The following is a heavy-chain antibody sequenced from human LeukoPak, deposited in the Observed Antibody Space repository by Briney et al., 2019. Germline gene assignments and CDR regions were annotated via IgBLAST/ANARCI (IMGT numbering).Heavy chain of an antibody. Sequence: KPSETLSLTCTVSGGSISSSSYYWGWIRQPPGKGLEWIGSIYYSGSTYYNPSLKSRVTISVDTSKNQFSLKLSSVTAADTAVYYCASLDRYVDTAPRAFDIWGQGTMVTVSS. CDR2: IYYSGST. V-gene: IGHV4-39*01. CDR3: ASLDRYVDTAPRAFDI. J-gene: IGHJ3*02. CDR1: GGSISSSSYY. D-gene: IGHD5-18*01.